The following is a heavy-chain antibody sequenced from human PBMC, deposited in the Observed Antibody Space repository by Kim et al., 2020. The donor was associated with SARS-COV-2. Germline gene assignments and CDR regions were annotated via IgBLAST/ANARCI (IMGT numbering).Heavy chain of an antibody. CDR2: IYPGDSDT. V-gene: IGHV5-51*01. CDR3: ASIADYYYDSSGYPGELLYI. Sequence: GESLKISCKGSGYSFTSYWIGWVRQMPGKGLEWMGIIYPGDSDTRYSPSFQGQVTIAADKSISTAYLQWSSLKASDTAMYYCASIADYYYDSSGYPGELLYIWVQGTMVTVSS. J-gene: IGHJ3*02. D-gene: IGHD3-22*01. CDR1: GYSFTSYW.